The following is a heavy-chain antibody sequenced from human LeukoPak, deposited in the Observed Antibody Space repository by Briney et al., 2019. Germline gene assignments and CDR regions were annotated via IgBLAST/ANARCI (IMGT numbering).Heavy chain of an antibody. J-gene: IGHJ6*02. V-gene: IGHV4-4*02. CDR1: GGSISSSNW. CDR2: IYHSGST. D-gene: IGHD4-17*01. Sequence: PSETLSLTCAVSGGSISSSNWWSWVRQPPGKGLEWIGEIYHSGSTNYNPSLKSRVTISVDKSKNQFSLKLSSVTAADTAVYYCAVTVTGGWWSYYYYGMDVWGQGTTVTVSS. CDR3: AVTVTGGWWSYYYYGMDV.